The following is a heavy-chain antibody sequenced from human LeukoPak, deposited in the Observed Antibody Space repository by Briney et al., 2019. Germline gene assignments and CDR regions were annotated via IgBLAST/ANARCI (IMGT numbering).Heavy chain of an antibody. CDR3: ARDIAAVEDAFGI. J-gene: IGHJ3*02. CDR2: IKQDGSEK. CDR1: GFTFSSYW. V-gene: IGHV3-7*04. D-gene: IGHD6-13*01. Sequence: GGSLRLSCAASGFTFSSYWMSWARQAPGKGLEWVANIKQDGSEKYYVDSVKGRFTISRDNAKNSLYLQMNGLRAEDTAVYYCARDIAAVEDAFGIWGQGTMVTVSS.